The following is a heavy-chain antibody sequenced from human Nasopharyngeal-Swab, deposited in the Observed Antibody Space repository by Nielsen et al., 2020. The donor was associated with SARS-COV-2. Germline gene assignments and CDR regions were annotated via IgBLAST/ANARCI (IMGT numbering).Heavy chain of an antibody. J-gene: IGHJ6*02. V-gene: IGHV3-21*01. CDR1: GFTFNNYN. Sequence: GESLKISCAASGFTFNNYNFNWVRQPPGRGLEWVSSISSSSSYIYYADSVKGRFTISRDNAKNSLYLQMNSLRVEDTAVYYCARDGLDYDFWSAYFMDVWGQGTTVTVSS. CDR3: ARDGLDYDFWSAYFMDV. D-gene: IGHD3-3*01. CDR2: ISSSSSYI.